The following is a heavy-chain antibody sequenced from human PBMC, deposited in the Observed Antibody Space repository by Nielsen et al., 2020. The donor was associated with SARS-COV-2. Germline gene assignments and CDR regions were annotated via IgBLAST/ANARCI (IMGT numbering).Heavy chain of an antibody. D-gene: IGHD4-17*01. Sequence: GESLKISCAASGFTFSGSAMHWVRQASGKGLEWVGRIRSKANSYATAYAASVKGRFTISRDDSKNTAYLQMNSLKTEDTAVYYCTRRVRSDYGDYAPLDYWGQGTPVTVSS. CDR2: IRSKANSYAT. J-gene: IGHJ4*02. CDR3: TRRVRSDYGDYAPLDY. V-gene: IGHV3-73*01. CDR1: GFTFSGSA.